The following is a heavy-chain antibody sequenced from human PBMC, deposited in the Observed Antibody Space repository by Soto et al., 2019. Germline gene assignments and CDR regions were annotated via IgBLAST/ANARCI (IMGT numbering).Heavy chain of an antibody. D-gene: IGHD3-10*01. CDR1: GDSFTFYS. J-gene: IGHJ4*02. V-gene: IGHV1-69*02. CDR3: ASSYGSGYRAFDY. CDR2: INPILSMS. Sequence: QVQLVQSGAEVKKPGSSVRVSCKASGDSFTFYSINWVRQAPGLGLEWMGRINPILSMSNYAQRFQGRVTMTADKSTSTAYMALSSLRSEDTAMYYCASSYGSGYRAFDYWGQGALVTVPS.